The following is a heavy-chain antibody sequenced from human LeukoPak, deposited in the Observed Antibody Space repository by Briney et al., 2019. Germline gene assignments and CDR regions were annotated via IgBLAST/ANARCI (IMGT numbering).Heavy chain of an antibody. D-gene: IGHD5-18*01. CDR1: GYTFTSYD. CDR2: MNPNSGNT. J-gene: IGHJ5*02. CDR3: ARDAYSDASES. Sequence: GASVKVSCKASGYTFTSYDINWVRQATGLGPEWMGWMNPNSGNTGYAQKFQGRVTMTRNTSISTAYLELSSLTSEDTAVYYCARDAYSDASESWGQGTLVTVSS. V-gene: IGHV1-8*01.